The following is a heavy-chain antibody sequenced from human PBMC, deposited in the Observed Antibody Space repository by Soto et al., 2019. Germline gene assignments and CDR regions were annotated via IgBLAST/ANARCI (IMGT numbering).Heavy chain of an antibody. CDR1: GGSISSGGYY. D-gene: IGHD6-13*01. J-gene: IGHJ3*02. CDR2: IYYSGST. CDR3: ARFWAAAGTDAFDI. Sequence: QVQLQESGPGLVKPSQTLSLTCTVSGGSISSGGYYWSWNRQHPGKGLEWIGYIYYSGSTYYNPSLKSRVTISVDTSKNQFSLKLISVTAADTAVYYCARFWAAAGTDAFDIWGQGTMVTVSS. V-gene: IGHV4-31*03.